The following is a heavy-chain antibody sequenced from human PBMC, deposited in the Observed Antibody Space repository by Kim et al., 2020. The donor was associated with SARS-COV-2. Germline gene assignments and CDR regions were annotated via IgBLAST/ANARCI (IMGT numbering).Heavy chain of an antibody. J-gene: IGHJ4*02. CDR3: AKEPVAVAG. D-gene: IGHD6-19*01. Sequence: GSTYYADSVKGRFTISRDNSKNTLYLQMNSLRAEDTAVYYCAKEPVAVAGWGQGTLVTVSS. CDR2: GST. V-gene: IGHV3-23*01.